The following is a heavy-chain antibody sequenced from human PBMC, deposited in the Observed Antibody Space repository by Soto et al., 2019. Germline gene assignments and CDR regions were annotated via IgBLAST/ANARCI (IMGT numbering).Heavy chain of an antibody. Sequence: EVQLVESGGGLVQPGGSLRLSCAASGFTFSSYSMNWVRQAPGKGLEWVSYISSSSSTIYYADSVKGRFTISRDNAKTSLYLQTNSLRAEDTAVYYCARGAYYYDSSGLSYWGQGTLVTVSS. J-gene: IGHJ4*02. D-gene: IGHD3-22*01. CDR3: ARGAYYYDSSGLSY. CDR1: GFTFSSYS. V-gene: IGHV3-48*01. CDR2: ISSSSSTI.